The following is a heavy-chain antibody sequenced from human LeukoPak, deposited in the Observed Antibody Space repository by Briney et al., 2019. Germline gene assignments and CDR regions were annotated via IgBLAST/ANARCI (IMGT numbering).Heavy chain of an antibody. Sequence: SVKVSCKASGGTFSSYAISWVRQAPGQGLDWMGRIIPILGIANYAQKFQGRVTITADKSTSTAYMELSSLRSEDTAVYYCASGSLNYYGMDVWGQGTTVTVSS. CDR3: ASGSLNYYGMDV. CDR1: GGTFSSYA. V-gene: IGHV1-69*04. CDR2: IIPILGIA. J-gene: IGHJ6*02. D-gene: IGHD1-26*01.